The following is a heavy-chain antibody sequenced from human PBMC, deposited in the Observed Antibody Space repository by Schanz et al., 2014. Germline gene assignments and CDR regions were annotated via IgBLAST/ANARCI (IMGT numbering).Heavy chain of an antibody. CDR2: IKQDGSEK. Sequence: EVQLVESGGGLVQPGGSLRLSCAASGFIFSNSWMSWVRQAPGKGLEWVANIKQDGSEKYYVDSVKGRFTISRDNAKNSLYLQMNTLRAEDTAVYYCAREDCSATSCYFRYWGQGTLVTVSS. CDR1: GFIFSNSW. J-gene: IGHJ4*02. V-gene: IGHV3-7*01. D-gene: IGHD2-21*01. CDR3: AREDCSATSCYFRY.